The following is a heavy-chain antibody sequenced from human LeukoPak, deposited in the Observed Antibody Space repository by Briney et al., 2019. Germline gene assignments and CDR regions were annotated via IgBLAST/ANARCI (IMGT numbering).Heavy chain of an antibody. J-gene: IGHJ4*02. CDR2: INHSGST. CDR3: AGESGRFDY. CDR1: GGSFSGYY. Sequence: SETLSLTCAVYGGSFSGYYWSWIRQPPGKGLEWIGEINHSGSTNYNPSLKSRVTISVDTSKNQFSLKLSSVTAADTAVYYCAGESGRFDYWGQGTLVTVSS. D-gene: IGHD3-10*01. V-gene: IGHV4-34*01.